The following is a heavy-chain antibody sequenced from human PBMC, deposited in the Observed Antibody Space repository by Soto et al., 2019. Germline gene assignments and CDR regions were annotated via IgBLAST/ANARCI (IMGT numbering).Heavy chain of an antibody. D-gene: IGHD6-19*01. V-gene: IGHV4-59*08. CDR1: GASISGYY. J-gene: IGHJ4*02. Sequence: SETLSLTCTVSGASISGYYWSWIRQPPKKGLEWIGYIYYSGSTTYNPSLKSRVTISVDTSKNEFSLKLSSVTAADTAVYYCARHMVAVAGTFDYWGQGTLVTVSS. CDR3: ARHMVAVAGTFDY. CDR2: IYYSGST.